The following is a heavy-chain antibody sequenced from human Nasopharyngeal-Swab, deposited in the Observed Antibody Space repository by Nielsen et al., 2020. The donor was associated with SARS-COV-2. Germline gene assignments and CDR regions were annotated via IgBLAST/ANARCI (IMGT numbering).Heavy chain of an antibody. Sequence: SETLSLTCTVSGGSISSYYWSWIRQPPGKGLEWIGSISSSGSTYYNPSLKSRVTISVDTSNNQFSLKLTSVTAADTAVYYCGRHGAGTGGNRVYYYYYVNVWGKGITVTVSS. CDR3: GRHGAGTGGNRVYYYYYVNV. V-gene: IGHV4-59*05. J-gene: IGHJ6*03. CDR2: ISSSGST. D-gene: IGHD1-1*01. CDR1: GGSISSYY.